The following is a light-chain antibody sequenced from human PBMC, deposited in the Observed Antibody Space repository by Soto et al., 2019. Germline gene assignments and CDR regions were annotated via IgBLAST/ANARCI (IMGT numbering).Light chain of an antibody. CDR1: SSDVGGYNY. J-gene: IGLJ2*01. CDR2: DVS. CDR3: CSYAGTYTLV. V-gene: IGLV2-11*01. Sequence: QSALTQPRSVSGSPGQSVTISCTGTSSDVGGYNYVSWHQQHPGKAPNLMIYDVSQRPSGVPDRFSGSKSGNTASLTISGLQAEDEADYYCCSYAGTYTLVFGGGTQLTVL.